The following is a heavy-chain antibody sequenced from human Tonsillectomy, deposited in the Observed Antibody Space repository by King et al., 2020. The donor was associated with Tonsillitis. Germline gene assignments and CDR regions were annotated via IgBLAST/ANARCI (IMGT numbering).Heavy chain of an antibody. V-gene: IGHV5-10-1*01. J-gene: IGHJ4*02. CDR3: ARRPWGSGTDGFDH. CDR2: IEPSESYT. CDR1: GYSFTNYW. D-gene: IGHD3-10*01. Sequence: QLVQSGAEVKKPGESLRISCKGSGYSFTNYWISWVRQMPGKGLEWMGRIEPSESYTNYSPSFQGHVTISTDKSISTAYLQWSSLKASDTDMYYCARRPWGSGTDGFDHWGQGTLVTVSS.